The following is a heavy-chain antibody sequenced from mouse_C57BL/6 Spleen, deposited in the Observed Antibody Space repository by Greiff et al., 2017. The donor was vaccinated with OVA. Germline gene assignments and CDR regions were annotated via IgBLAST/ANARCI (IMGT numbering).Heavy chain of an antibody. CDR3: ALPYYSNPDYYAMDY. Sequence: EVQLQQSGPELVKPGASVKISCKASGYSFTGYYMNWVKQSPEKSLEWIGEINPSTGGTTYNQKFKAKATLTVDKSSSTAYMQLKSLTSEDSAVYYCALPYYSNPDYYAMDYWGQGTSVTVSS. J-gene: IGHJ4*01. V-gene: IGHV1-42*01. D-gene: IGHD2-5*01. CDR2: INPSTGGT. CDR1: GYSFTGYY.